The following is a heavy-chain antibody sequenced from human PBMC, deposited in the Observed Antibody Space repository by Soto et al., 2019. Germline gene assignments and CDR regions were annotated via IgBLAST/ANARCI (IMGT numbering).Heavy chain of an antibody. Sequence: GESLKISCAASGFTFSSYWMSWVRQAPGKGLEWVANIKQDGSEKYYVDSVKGRFTISRDNAKNSLYLQMNSLRAEDTAVYYCARDPYDFWSGYYSPLNVYWGQGTLVTVSS. J-gene: IGHJ4*02. V-gene: IGHV3-7*03. CDR2: IKQDGSEK. CDR3: ARDPYDFWSGYYSPLNVY. CDR1: GFTFSSYW. D-gene: IGHD3-3*01.